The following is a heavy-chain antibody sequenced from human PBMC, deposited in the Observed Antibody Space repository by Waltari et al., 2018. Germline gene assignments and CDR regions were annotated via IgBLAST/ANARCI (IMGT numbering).Heavy chain of an antibody. Sequence: EVQLVESGGGLVQPGGSLRLSCAASGFTFSSYSMNWVRQAPGKGLEWVSYISSSGSTIYYADAVKGRFTISRDNAKNSLYLQMNSLRAEDTAVYYCARPTLRGEFDAFDIWGQGTMVTVSS. CDR3: ARPTLRGEFDAFDI. CDR1: GFTFSSYS. D-gene: IGHD3-16*01. CDR2: ISSSGSTI. V-gene: IGHV3-48*04. J-gene: IGHJ3*02.